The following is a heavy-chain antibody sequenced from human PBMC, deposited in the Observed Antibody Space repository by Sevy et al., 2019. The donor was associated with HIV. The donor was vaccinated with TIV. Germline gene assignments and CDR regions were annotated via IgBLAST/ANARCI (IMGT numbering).Heavy chain of an antibody. CDR1: GFDFANAW. CDR3: STDDLISY. V-gene: IGHV3-15*07. J-gene: IGHJ4*02. Sequence: GGSLRLSCTASGFDFANAWMNWVRQAPGKGLEWVGHIKSITDGGAADYAARVKGRFTISRHDSKNTLYLHMNSLKAEGTAVYYCSTDDLISYWGRGALVTVSS. CDR2: IKSITDGGAA.